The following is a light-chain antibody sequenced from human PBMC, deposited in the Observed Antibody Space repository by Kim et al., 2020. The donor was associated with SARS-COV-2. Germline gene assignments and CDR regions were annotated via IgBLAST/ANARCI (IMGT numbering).Light chain of an antibody. Sequence: ALGQTVRITCQGDSLRSYYASWDQQKPGQAPVLVIYGKNNRPSGIPDRFSGSSSGNTASLTITGAQAEDEADYYCNSRDSSGNHLVFGTGTKVTVL. V-gene: IGLV3-19*01. J-gene: IGLJ1*01. CDR3: NSRDSSGNHLV. CDR1: SLRSYY. CDR2: GKN.